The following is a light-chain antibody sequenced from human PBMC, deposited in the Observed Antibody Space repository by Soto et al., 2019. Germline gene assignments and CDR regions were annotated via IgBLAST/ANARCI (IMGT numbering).Light chain of an antibody. J-gene: IGKJ1*01. Sequence: EIVLTQSPGTLSLSPGERATLSCRASQSVSSNSLAWYQQRPGQAPRLLIYGASSRATGIPDRFSGSGSGTEFTLTISRLEPEDFAVYYCQQYGSSPRTFGQGTKVEI. CDR2: GAS. V-gene: IGKV3-20*01. CDR1: QSVSSNS. CDR3: QQYGSSPRT.